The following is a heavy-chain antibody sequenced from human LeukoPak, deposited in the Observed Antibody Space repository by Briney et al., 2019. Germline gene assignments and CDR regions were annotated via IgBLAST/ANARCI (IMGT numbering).Heavy chain of an antibody. V-gene: IGHV3-23*01. D-gene: IGHD3-10*01. J-gene: IGHJ1*01. CDR3: AKASIITMVRGPVFQH. CDR1: GFTFSSYA. Sequence: GGSLRLSCAASGFTFSSYAMSWVRQAPGKGLEWVSAIIGSGGSTYYADSVKCRFTISRDNSKNTLYLLMNSLRAEDTAVYYCAKASIITMVRGPVFQHWGQGTLVTVSS. CDR2: IIGSGGST.